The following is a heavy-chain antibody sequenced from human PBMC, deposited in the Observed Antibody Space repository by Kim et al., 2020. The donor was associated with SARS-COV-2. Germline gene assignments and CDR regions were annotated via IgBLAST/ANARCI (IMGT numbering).Heavy chain of an antibody. CDR1: GYTFTSYY. CDR2: INPIDGTT. CDR3: AALYSGMDV. Sequence: ASVKVSCKASGYTFTSYYFHWVRQAPGQGLEWMGIINPIDGTTSYTQKFQGRVTMTRDTSTSTVYLELSSLKSDDTAVYYCAALYSGMDVWGQGTMVTVSS. J-gene: IGHJ6*02. V-gene: IGHV1-46*01.